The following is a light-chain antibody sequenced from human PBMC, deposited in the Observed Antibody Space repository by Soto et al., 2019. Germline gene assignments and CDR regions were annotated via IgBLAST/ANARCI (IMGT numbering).Light chain of an antibody. CDR3: QQYGSSFRYT. V-gene: IGKV3-20*01. J-gene: IGKJ2*01. CDR2: AAS. Sequence: EIVLTQSPGTLSLSPGERATLSCRASQTISSSYLTWYQHKPGQAPRLLIYAASNRATGIPDRFSGSGSGTDFTLTISRLEPEDFAVYYCQQYGSSFRYTFGQGTKLEIK. CDR1: QTISSSY.